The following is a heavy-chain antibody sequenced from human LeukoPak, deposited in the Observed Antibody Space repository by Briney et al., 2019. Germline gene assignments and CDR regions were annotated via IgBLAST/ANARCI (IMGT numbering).Heavy chain of an antibody. J-gene: IGHJ4*02. Sequence: GRSLRLSCAASGFTFSSYAMHWVRQAPGKGLEWVAVISYDGSNKYYADSVKGRFTISRDNSKNTLYLQMNSLRAEDTAVYYCAKTRGYDILTGPDYWGQGTLVTVSS. CDR3: AKTRGYDILTGPDY. CDR2: ISYDGSNK. V-gene: IGHV3-30-3*02. D-gene: IGHD3-9*01. CDR1: GFTFSSYA.